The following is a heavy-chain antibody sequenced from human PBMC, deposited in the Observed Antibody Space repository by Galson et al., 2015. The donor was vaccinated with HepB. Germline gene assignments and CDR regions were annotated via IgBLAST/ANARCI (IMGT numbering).Heavy chain of an antibody. Sequence: SLRLSCAASGFTFGDYAMAWFRQAPGKGLEWIGFVRSKADGEATEYTASVKDRFTISRDDSKSIAYLHMNSLKTEDTAVYYCTRDRPIDYWGQGTLVTVSS. CDR1: GFTFGDYA. V-gene: IGHV3-49*01. J-gene: IGHJ4*02. CDR3: TRDRPIDY. CDR2: VRSKADGEAT.